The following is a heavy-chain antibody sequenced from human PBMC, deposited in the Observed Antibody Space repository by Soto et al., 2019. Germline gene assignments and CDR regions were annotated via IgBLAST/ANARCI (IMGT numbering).Heavy chain of an antibody. J-gene: IGHJ6*03. CDR1: GYTFTSYD. Sequence: ASVKVSCKASGYTFTSYDINWVRQATGQGLEWMGWMNPNSGNTGYAQKFQGRVTMTRNTSISTAYMELSSLRSEDTAVYYCARGVRRVILGHYYYYMDVWGKGTTVTVSS. CDR3: ARGVRRVILGHYYYYMDV. D-gene: IGHD3-16*02. V-gene: IGHV1-8*01. CDR2: MNPNSGNT.